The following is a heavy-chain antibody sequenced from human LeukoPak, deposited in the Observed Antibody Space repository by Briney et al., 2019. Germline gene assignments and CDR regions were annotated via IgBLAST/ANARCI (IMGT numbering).Heavy chain of an antibody. D-gene: IGHD3-10*01. CDR2: MNPNSGNT. CDR1: GYTFTSYD. Sequence: GASVKVPCKASGYTFTSYDINWVRQATGQGLEWMGWMNPNSGNTGYAQKFQGRVTMTRNTSISTAYMELSSLRSEDTAVYYCARGGPKYGSGSYQEGDYWGQGTLVTVSS. V-gene: IGHV1-8*01. CDR3: ARGGPKYGSGSYQEGDY. J-gene: IGHJ4*02.